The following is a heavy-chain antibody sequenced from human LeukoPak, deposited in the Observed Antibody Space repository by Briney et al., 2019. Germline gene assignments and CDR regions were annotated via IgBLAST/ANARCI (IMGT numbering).Heavy chain of an antibody. V-gene: IGHV3-21*01. D-gene: IGHD3-10*01. CDR1: GFTFSSYS. Sequence: GGSLRLSCAASGFTFSSYSMNWVRQAPGKGLEWVSSISSSSSYIFYADSAKGRFTISRDNAKNSLYLQMNSVRAEDTAVYYCARDRSVPFDYWGQGTLVTVSS. CDR2: ISSSSSYI. CDR3: ARDRSVPFDY. J-gene: IGHJ4*02.